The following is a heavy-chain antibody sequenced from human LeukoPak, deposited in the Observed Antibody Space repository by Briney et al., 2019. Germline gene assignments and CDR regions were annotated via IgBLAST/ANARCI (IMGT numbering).Heavy chain of an antibody. D-gene: IGHD3-10*02. CDR1: GFTFSSYS. CDR3: AELGITMIGGV. CDR2: ISSSGSTI. Sequence: GGSLRLSCADSGFTFSSYSINWVLQAPGKGLEWLSYISSSGSTIYYADSVKGRFTISRDNAKNSPYLQMNSLRAEDTAVYYCAELGITMIGGVWGKGTTVTISS. J-gene: IGHJ6*04. V-gene: IGHV3-48*04.